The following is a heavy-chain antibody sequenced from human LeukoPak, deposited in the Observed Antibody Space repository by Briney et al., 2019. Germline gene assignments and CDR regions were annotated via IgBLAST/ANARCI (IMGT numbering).Heavy chain of an antibody. CDR3: ARGSPVLLWFGELFPAYYYMDV. V-gene: IGHV4-34*01. CDR2: INHSGST. D-gene: IGHD3-10*01. Sequence: PSETLSLTCAVYGGSFSGYYWSWIRQPPGKGLEWIGEINHSGSTNYNPSLKSRVTISVDTSKNQFSLKLSSVTAADTAVYYCARGSPVLLWFGELFPAYYYMDVWGKGTTVTVSS. J-gene: IGHJ6*03. CDR1: GGSFSGYY.